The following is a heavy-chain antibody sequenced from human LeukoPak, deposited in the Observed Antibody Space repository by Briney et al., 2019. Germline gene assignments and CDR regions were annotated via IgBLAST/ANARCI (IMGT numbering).Heavy chain of an antibody. CDR1: GFSFSSYS. CDR3: ARERVYGSGSYPATHLDP. Sequence: PGGSLRLSCAASGFSFSSYSMNWVRQAPGKGLEWVSYISGSSSTIYYADSVKGRFTISRDNSKNTLHLQMNSLRAEDTAVYYCARERVYGSGSYPATHLDPWGQGTLVTVSS. V-gene: IGHV3-48*01. CDR2: ISGSSSTI. J-gene: IGHJ5*02. D-gene: IGHD3-10*01.